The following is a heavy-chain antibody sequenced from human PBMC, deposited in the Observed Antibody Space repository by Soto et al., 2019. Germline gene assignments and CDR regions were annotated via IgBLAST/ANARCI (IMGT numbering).Heavy chain of an antibody. CDR2: FFSDAER. CDR3: VRMDGDYNYYGLDV. Sequence: SGPTLVNPTETLTLTCSVSGFSLTNGRMGVSWIRQPPGKAQEWLAHFFSDAERSYSTSMQSRLNMYKDSSGSQVVLTMTNMAPADTATCFCVRMDGDYNYYGLDVWGHGIAVTDSS. J-gene: IGHJ6*02. V-gene: IGHV2-26*01. CDR1: GFSLTNGRMG. D-gene: IGHD4-17*01.